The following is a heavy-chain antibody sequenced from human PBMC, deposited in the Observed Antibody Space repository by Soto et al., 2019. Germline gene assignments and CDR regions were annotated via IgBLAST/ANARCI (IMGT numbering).Heavy chain of an antibody. V-gene: IGHV4-39*01. CDR2: IYYSGYP. CDR3: ARHNGPLYVGYYYDMDV. J-gene: IGHJ6*02. CDR1: AGLISRSTNY. Sequence: SQDLCPSSTGSAGLISRSTNYLGCIRRPPGKGLEWIGSIYYSGYPYYNPSLKSRVTISVDTSKNQFSLKLSSVTAADTAVYYCARHNGPLYVGYYYDMDVWGQGTTVT. D-gene: IGHD3-16*01.